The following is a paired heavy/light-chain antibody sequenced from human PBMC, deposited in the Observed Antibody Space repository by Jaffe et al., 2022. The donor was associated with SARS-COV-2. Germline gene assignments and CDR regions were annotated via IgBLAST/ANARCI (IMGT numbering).Light chain of an antibody. CDR3: QQRTNWHT. CDR2: DAS. CDR1: QSVSSY. Sequence: EIVLTQSPATLSLSPGERATLSCRASQSVSSYLAWYQQRPGQAPSLLIYDASNRATGIPARFSGSGSGTDFTLTISSLEPEDFAVYYCQQRTNWHTFGQGTRLEIK. J-gene: IGKJ5*01. V-gene: IGKV3-11*01.
Heavy chain of an antibody. Sequence: QVQLQESGPGLVKPSGTLSLTCAVSGGSISSNNWWTWVRQPPEKGLEWIGEIYHSGSTNYNPSLKSGVTMSIDKSKNQFSLKLNSVTAADTAVYFCASRKTGYYLDYWGQGVLVTVSS. CDR3: ASRKTGYYLDY. CDR2: IYHSGST. CDR1: GGSISSNNW. J-gene: IGHJ4*02. D-gene: IGHD3-9*01. V-gene: IGHV4-4*02.